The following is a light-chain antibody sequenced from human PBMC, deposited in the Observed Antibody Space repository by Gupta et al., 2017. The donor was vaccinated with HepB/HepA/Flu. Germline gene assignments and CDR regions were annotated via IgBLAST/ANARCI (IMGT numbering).Light chain of an antibody. J-gene: IGKJ4*01. V-gene: IGKV1-39*01. CDR1: QNIRSH. CDR2: GAS. Sequence: DIQMTQSPSPLSASVGDRVTITCRASQNIRSHLLWYQQKPGKAPTLLIYGASSMQSGVPSRFSGSGSGTDFTLTIRSLQPEDFATYYCQQSYSFPLTFGGGTKVEIK. CDR3: QQSYSFPLT.